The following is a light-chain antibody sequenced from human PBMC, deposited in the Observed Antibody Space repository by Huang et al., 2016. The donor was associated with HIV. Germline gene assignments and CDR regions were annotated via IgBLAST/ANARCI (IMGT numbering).Light chain of an antibody. Sequence: AIRLTQSPSSLSASTGDRVTITCRASPGIRSYLAWYQQKPGKAPKRLISSASTLQRGVPSRLGGSGCGTDFTLTISSLQSEDLGTYHCQPYYTYPHSFGQGTKLEIK. CDR2: SAS. CDR3: QPYYTYPHS. CDR1: PGIRSY. V-gene: IGKV1-8*01. J-gene: IGKJ2*03.